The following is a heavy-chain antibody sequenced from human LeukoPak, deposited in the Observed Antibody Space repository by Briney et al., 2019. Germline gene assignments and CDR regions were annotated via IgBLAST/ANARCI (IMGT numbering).Heavy chain of an antibody. D-gene: IGHD3-9*01. Sequence: GGSLRLSCTASGFTFSNYAMSWVRQAPGKGLEWVSAISGSGGSTHYADSVKGRFTISRDNSKNTLYLQMNSLRAEDTAVYYCAKDREGGYDILTGYYYFDYWGQGTLVTVSS. V-gene: IGHV3-23*01. CDR3: AKDREGGYDILTGYYYFDY. CDR2: ISGSGGST. CDR1: GFTFSNYA. J-gene: IGHJ4*02.